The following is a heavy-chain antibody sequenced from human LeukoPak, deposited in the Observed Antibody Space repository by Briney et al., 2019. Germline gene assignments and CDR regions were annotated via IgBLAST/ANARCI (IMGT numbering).Heavy chain of an antibody. CDR3: ATYLTGGDHYADY. D-gene: IGHD7-27*01. J-gene: IGHJ4*02. Sequence: ASVKVSCKASGYTFTSYAMNWVRQAPGQGLEWMGWINTNTGNPTYAQGFTGRCVFSLDTSVSTAYLQISSLKAEDTAVYYCATYLTGGDHYADYWGQGTLVTVSS. CDR1: GYTFTSYA. CDR2: INTNTGNP. V-gene: IGHV7-4-1*02.